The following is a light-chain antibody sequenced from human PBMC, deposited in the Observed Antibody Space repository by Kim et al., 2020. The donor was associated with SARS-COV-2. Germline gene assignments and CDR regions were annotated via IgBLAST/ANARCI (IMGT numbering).Light chain of an antibody. J-gene: IGKJ2*01. V-gene: IGKV3-15*01. CDR1: QNIGIN. Sequence: ETVMTQSPAALSVSPGERATLSCRTSQNIGINLAWYQQKPGQAPRLLIYGASTRATGISDRFSGSGSGTDFTLTISSLQSEDLAVYYCQQYGDRPYVFGQGTKLEIK. CDR2: GAS. CDR3: QQYGDRPYV.